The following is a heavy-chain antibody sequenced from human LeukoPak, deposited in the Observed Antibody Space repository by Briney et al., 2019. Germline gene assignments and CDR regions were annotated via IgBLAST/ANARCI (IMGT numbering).Heavy chain of an antibody. CDR3: ARDKYFDY. Sequence: GGSVRLPCAISGFTYSSYSVHWVRHSTGKGLEWVSSISSSSSYIFHAHSVKGRFTISRDNAKNSLYLQMNSLRAEDTAVYYCARDKYFDYWGQGTLVTVSS. CDR2: ISSSSSYI. V-gene: IGHV3-21*01. J-gene: IGHJ4*02. CDR1: GFTYSSYS.